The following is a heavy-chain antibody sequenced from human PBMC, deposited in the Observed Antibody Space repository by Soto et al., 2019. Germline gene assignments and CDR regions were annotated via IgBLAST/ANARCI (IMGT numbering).Heavy chain of an antibody. CDR2: ISSSSSYI. CDR3: AREPSIAARPDY. D-gene: IGHD6-6*01. V-gene: IGHV3-21*01. CDR1: GFTFSSYS. Sequence: GSLRLSCAASGFTFSSYSMNWVRQAPGKGLEWVSSISSSSSYIYYADSVKGRFTISRDNAKNSLYLQMNSLRAEDTAVYYCAREPSIAARPDYWGQGTLVTVSS. J-gene: IGHJ4*02.